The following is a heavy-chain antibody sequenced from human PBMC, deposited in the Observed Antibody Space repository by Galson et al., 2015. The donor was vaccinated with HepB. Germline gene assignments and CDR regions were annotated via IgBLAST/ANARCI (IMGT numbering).Heavy chain of an antibody. CDR1: GFTFSSYG. V-gene: IGHV3-30*18. CDR3: AKDGGYCSSTSCFYLFYYYYYGMDV. D-gene: IGHD2-2*01. Sequence: SLRLSCAASGFTFSSYGMHWVRQAPGKGLEWVAVISYDGSNKYYADSVKGRFTISRDNSKNTLYLQMNSLRAEDTAVYYCAKDGGYCSSTSCFYLFYYYYYGMDVWGQGTTVTVSS. CDR2: ISYDGSNK. J-gene: IGHJ6*02.